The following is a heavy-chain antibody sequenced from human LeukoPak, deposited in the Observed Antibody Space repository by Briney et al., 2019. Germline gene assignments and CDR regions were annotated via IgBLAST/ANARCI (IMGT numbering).Heavy chain of an antibody. V-gene: IGHV4-30-2*01. Sequence: SETLSLTCTVSGGSISTGGDYWSWIRLHPGKGLEWIGYIYHSGSTYYNPSLKSRVTISVDRSKNQFSLKLSSVTAADTAVYYCARGRDYYGSGSYYTSWGQGTLVTVSS. CDR2: IYHSGST. J-gene: IGHJ5*02. CDR3: ARGRDYYGSGSYYTS. CDR1: GGSISTGGDY. D-gene: IGHD3-10*01.